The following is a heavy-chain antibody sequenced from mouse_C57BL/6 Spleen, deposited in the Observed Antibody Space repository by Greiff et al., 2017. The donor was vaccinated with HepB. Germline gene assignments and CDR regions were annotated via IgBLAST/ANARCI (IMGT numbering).Heavy chain of an antibody. CDR1: GYSITSGYY. V-gene: IGHV3-6*01. J-gene: IGHJ2*01. CDR2: ISYDGSN. D-gene: IGHD2-5*01. CDR3: ARNSNLRGDY. Sequence: EVQLQQSGPGLVKPSQSLSLTCSVTGYSITSGYYWNWIRQFPGNKLEWMGYISYDGSNNYNPSLKNRISITRDTSKNQFFLKLNSVTTEDTATYYCARNSNLRGDYWGQGTTLTVSS.